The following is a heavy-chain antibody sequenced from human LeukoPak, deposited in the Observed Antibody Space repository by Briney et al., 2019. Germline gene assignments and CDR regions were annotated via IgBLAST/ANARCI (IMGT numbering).Heavy chain of an antibody. CDR3: AVVVTATLVDY. CDR1: GFAFSIYR. CDR2: IHLSGTPT. V-gene: IGHV3-48*04. D-gene: IGHD2-21*02. Sequence: GGSLRLSCEASGFAFSIYRMNWVRQAPGKGLEWVSYIHLSGTPTHYADPVKGRFSISRDNAKNSLYLQMNSLRAEDTAVYYCAVVVTATLVDYWGQGTLVTVSS. J-gene: IGHJ4*02.